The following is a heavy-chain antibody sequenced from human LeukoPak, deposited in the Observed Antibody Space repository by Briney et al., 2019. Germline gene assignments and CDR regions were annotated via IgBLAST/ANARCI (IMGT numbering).Heavy chain of an antibody. CDR3: VREPYSSGYSSGFDAFDI. Sequence: SETLSLTCTVSGYSISSGYYWGWIRQPPGKGLEWVGSIYHSGSTYYNPSLKSRVTISVDTSKNQFSLKLSSVTAADTAVYYCVREPYSSGYSSGFDAFDIWGQGTMVTVSS. CDR2: IYHSGST. J-gene: IGHJ3*02. CDR1: GYSISSGYY. V-gene: IGHV4-38-2*02. D-gene: IGHD6-19*01.